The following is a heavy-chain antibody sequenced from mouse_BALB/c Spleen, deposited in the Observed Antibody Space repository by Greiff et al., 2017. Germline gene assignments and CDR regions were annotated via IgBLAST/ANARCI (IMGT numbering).Heavy chain of an antibody. D-gene: IGHD2-10*01. Sequence: VQVVESGPGLVAPSQSLSITCTVSGFSLTSYGVHWVRQPPGKGLEWLGVIWAGGSTNYNSALMSRLSISKDNSKSQVFLKMNSLQTDDTAMYYCASTYYGNPFAYWGQGTLVTVSA. CDR2: IWAGGST. CDR3: ASTYYGNPFAY. CDR1: GFSLTSYG. J-gene: IGHJ3*01. V-gene: IGHV2-9*02.